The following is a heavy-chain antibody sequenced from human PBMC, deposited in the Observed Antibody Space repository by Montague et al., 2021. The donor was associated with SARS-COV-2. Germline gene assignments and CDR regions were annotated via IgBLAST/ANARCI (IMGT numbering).Heavy chain of an antibody. V-gene: IGHV4-39*01. CDR1: GGSISSSSYY. CDR3: AGGVTMIVVVRRYNWFDH. Sequence: SETLSLTCTVSGGSISSSSYYWGWIRPPPGKGLEWIGSIYYSGSTYYNPSLKSPVTVTADTSKNQFSLKLSSATAAATAVYYSAGGVTMIVVVRRYNWFDHWGQGTLVTVSS. CDR2: IYYSGST. D-gene: IGHD3-22*01. J-gene: IGHJ5*02.